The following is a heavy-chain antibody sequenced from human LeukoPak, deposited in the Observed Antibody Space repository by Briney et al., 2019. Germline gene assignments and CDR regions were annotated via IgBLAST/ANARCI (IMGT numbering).Heavy chain of an antibody. V-gene: IGHV3-21*06. CDR2: ISFSSTHI. D-gene: IGHD3-10*01. Sequence: PGGSLRLSCAASGLIFSNYGMSWVRQAPGKGLEGVSSISFSSTHIYYADSIQGRFTISRDNAENSLYLQMNSLRAEDTAVYYCARDWGYYGSGSYYFYYYGMDVWGQGTTVTVSS. CDR3: ARDWGYYGSGSYYFYYYGMDV. CDR1: GLIFSNYG. J-gene: IGHJ6*02.